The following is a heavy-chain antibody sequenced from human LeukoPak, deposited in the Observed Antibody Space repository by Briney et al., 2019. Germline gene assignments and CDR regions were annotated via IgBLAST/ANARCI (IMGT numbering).Heavy chain of an antibody. CDR2: IYHSGST. D-gene: IGHD3-22*01. V-gene: IGHV4-4*02. J-gene: IGHJ4*02. CDR1: GGSISSSNW. CDR3: ARYYYDNSGYSTGIDY. Sequence: SGTLSLTCAVSGGSISSSNWWSWVRQPPGKGLEWIGEIYHSGSTNYNPSLKSRVTISVDTSKNQFSLKLSSVTAADTAVFYCARYYYDNSGYSTGIDYWGQGTLVTVSS.